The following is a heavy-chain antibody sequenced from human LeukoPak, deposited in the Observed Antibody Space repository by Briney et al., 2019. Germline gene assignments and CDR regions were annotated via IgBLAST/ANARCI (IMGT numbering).Heavy chain of an antibody. D-gene: IGHD4-23*01. CDR2: FYTSGSA. CDR1: GYSISSSY. Sequence: KPSETLSLTCTVSGYSISSSYWSWIRQPAGKGLEWIGRFYTSGSANYNPSLKSRVSMSVDTSKNQLSLKLSSVTAADTAVYYCARYGGNAHDYWGQGTLVTVSS. CDR3: ARYGGNAHDY. V-gene: IGHV4-4*07. J-gene: IGHJ4*02.